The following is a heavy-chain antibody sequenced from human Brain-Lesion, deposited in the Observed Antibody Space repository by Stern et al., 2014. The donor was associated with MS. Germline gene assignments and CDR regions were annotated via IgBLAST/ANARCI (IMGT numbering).Heavy chain of an antibody. CDR2: IKEDGNEK. D-gene: IGHD3-3*01. Sequence: VQLVESGGGLVQPGGTLTISCTAAGFTFGNYWMTWVRQAPVKGLEWVATIKEDGNEKNYVDSVKGRFTISRDNARNSLYLQMNSLRVEDTALYYCARVYNTIYGIVTQRGSGMDVWGQGTTVIVSS. CDR3: ARVYNTIYGIVTQRGSGMDV. V-gene: IGHV3-7*01. CDR1: GFTFGNYW. J-gene: IGHJ6*02.